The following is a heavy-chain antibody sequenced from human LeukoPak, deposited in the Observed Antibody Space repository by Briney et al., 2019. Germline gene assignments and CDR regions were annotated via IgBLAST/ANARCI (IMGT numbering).Heavy chain of an antibody. J-gene: IGHJ4*02. Sequence: PGGSLRLSCAASGFTFNNYAMNWVRQAPGKGLEWVSAISGSGGSTYYADSVKGRFTISRDNSKNTLYLQMNSLRAEDTAVYYCAKDMLRYYYDSSGYPDYWGQGTLVTVSS. CDR2: ISGSGGST. CDR1: GFTFNNYA. V-gene: IGHV3-23*01. CDR3: AKDMLRYYYDSSGYPDY. D-gene: IGHD3-22*01.